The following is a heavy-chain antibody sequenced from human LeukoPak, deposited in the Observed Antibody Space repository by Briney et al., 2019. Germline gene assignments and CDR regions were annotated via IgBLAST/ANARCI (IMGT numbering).Heavy chain of an antibody. J-gene: IGHJ3*02. V-gene: IGHV3-30*18. CDR3: VKGSGNFYDSSGYYVGEDAFDI. D-gene: IGHD3-22*01. Sequence: PGGSLRLSCTASKFTFSHYGMQWVRQAPGKGLEWVAVISTDGSIKVYADSVKGRFTLSRDNSINTVDLQMNSLRAEDTAVYYCVKGSGNFYDSSGYYVGEDAFDIWGQGTMVTVSS. CDR2: ISTDGSIK. CDR1: KFTFSHYG.